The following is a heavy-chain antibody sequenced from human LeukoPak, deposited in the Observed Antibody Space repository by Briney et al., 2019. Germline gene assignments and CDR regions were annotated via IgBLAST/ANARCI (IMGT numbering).Heavy chain of an antibody. J-gene: IGHJ4*02. CDR2: ISYSGT. D-gene: IGHD1-26*01. CDR3: ARRTSNPVGAIDY. Sequence: SETLALTCTVSGGSISISNYYWGWIRQPPGRGLEWIGSISYSGTYYNPSLKSRLTISVDTSKNHFSLNLRSVTAADTAVYYCARRTSNPVGAIDYWGQGTLVTVSS. V-gene: IGHV4-39*01. CDR1: GGSISISNYY.